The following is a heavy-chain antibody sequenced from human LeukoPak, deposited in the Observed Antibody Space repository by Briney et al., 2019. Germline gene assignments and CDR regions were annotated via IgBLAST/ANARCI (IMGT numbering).Heavy chain of an antibody. Sequence: GGSLRLSCAASGFTFSSYAMSWVRQAPGKGLEWVSAISGSGGSTYYADSVKGRFTISRDNSKNTLYLQMNSLRAEDKAVYYCAKDLGHSGYDFWAYYYYYGMDVWGQGTTVTVSS. J-gene: IGHJ6*02. CDR1: GFTFSSYA. CDR2: ISGSGGST. V-gene: IGHV3-23*01. D-gene: IGHD5-12*01. CDR3: AKDLGHSGYDFWAYYYYYGMDV.